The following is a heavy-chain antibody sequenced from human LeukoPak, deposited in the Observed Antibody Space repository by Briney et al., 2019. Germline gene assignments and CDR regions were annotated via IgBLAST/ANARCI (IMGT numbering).Heavy chain of an antibody. J-gene: IGHJ5*02. CDR1: GFTFSTYV. CDR2: ISGSTINT. D-gene: IGHD3-9*01. Sequence: GGSLRLSCAASGFTFSTYVMTWVRQAPGKGLEWVSSISGSTINTYYADSVKGRFTISRDNSKNTLYLQMNSLRAEDTDVYYCAKNPTGYPNWFDLWGQGTLVTVSS. CDR3: AKNPTGYPNWFDL. V-gene: IGHV3-23*01.